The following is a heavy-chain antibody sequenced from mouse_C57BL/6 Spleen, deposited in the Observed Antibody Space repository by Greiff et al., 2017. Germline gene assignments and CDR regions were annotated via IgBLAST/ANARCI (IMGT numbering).Heavy chain of an antibody. V-gene: IGHV5-16*01. J-gene: IGHJ3*01. Sequence: EVQLQESEGGLVQPGSSMKLSCTASGFTFSDYYMAWVRQVPEKGLEWVANINYDGSSTYYLDSLKSRFIISRDNAKNILYLQMSSLKSEDTATYYCARVYDYGGFNYWGQGTLVTVSA. CDR3: ARVYDYGGFNY. CDR1: GFTFSDYY. D-gene: IGHD2-4*01. CDR2: INYDGSST.